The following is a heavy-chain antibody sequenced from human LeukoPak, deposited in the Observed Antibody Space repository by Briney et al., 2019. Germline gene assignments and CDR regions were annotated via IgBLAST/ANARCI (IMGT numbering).Heavy chain of an antibody. CDR1: GYTFTGYY. D-gene: IGHD2-2*01. CDR3: ARSQLPCSSTSCYPRSYYYYYMDV. J-gene: IGHJ6*03. Sequence: ASVKVSCKASGYTFTGYYMHWVRQAPGQGLEWMGWINPNSGGTNYAQKFQGRVTMTRDTSISTAYMELSRLRSDDTAVYYCARSQLPCSSTSCYPRSYYYYYMDVWGKGTTVTVSS. V-gene: IGHV1-2*02. CDR2: INPNSGGT.